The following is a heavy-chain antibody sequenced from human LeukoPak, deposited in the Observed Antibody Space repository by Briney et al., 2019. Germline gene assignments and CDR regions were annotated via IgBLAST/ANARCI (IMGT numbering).Heavy chain of an antibody. CDR2: IYYSGTT. CDR3: ARSGTVTTWNY. CDR1: GGSISSGGYY. D-gene: IGHD4-17*01. V-gene: IGHV4-31*11. Sequence: PSETLSLTCAVSGGSISSGGYYWSWIRQHPGKGLEWIGCIYYSGTTYYHPSLTSRVAISVDTSKNQFSLKLSSVTAADTAVYYCARSGTVTTWNYWGQGTLVTVSS. J-gene: IGHJ4*02.